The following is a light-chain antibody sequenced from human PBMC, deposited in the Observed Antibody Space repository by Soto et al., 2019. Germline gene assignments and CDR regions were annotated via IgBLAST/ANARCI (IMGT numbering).Light chain of an antibody. V-gene: IGKV1-39*01. CDR1: QSISSY. CDR2: AAS. J-gene: IGKJ4*01. Sequence: DIQVTQSPSSLSASVGDRVTITCRASQSISSYLNWYQQKPRKAPKLLIYAASSLQSGVPSRFSGSGSGTDFTLTISSLQPEDFATYYCQQSYSTLALTFGGGTKVEIK. CDR3: QQSYSTLALT.